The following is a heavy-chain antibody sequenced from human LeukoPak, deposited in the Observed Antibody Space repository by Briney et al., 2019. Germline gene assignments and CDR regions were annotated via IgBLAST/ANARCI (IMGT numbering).Heavy chain of an antibody. CDR1: GFPFSSYG. D-gene: IGHD2-21*01. J-gene: IGHJ4*02. CDR3: AKDLNTVVMQYFDS. V-gene: IGHV3-30*02. Sequence: GGSLSLSCTGYGFPFSSYGMQWVRQPPGRGLEWVAFMRYDGKTEYYADSVKGRFTIAREDSHSTVHLHMKDLRPDDAAVYLCAKDLNTVVMQYFDSWGQGTLVSVSS. CDR2: MRYDGKTE.